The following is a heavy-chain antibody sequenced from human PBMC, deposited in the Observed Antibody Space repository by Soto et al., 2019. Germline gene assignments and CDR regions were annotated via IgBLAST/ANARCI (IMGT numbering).Heavy chain of an antibody. Sequence: QVQLVQSGDEVKKPGASVKVSCKASGYIFVNYGIAWVRQAPRQGLEWMGWISPYTGNTHSASKVQGRLTMTADTATSTAYIDLGSLTSDDTAVYYCVMVDNYVTPTPQDVGGQGATVTVSS. CDR1: GYIFVNYG. CDR2: ISPYTGNT. D-gene: IGHD3-16*01. CDR3: VMVDNYVTPTPQDV. V-gene: IGHV1-18*01. J-gene: IGHJ6*02.